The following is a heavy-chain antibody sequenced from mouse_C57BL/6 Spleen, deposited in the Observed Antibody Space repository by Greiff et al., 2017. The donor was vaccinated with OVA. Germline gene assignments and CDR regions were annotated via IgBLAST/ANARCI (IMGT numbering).Heavy chain of an antibody. CDR2: INPYNGGT. CDR1: GYTFTDYY. V-gene: IGHV1-19*01. CDR3: AATTTLDY. J-gene: IGHJ2*01. Sequence: EVKLVESGPVLVKPGASVKMSCKASGYTFTDYYMNWVKQSHGKSLEWIGVINPYNGGTSYNQKFKGKATLTVDKSSSTAYMELNSLTSEDSAVYYCAATTTLDYWGQGTTLTVSS. D-gene: IGHD1-1*01.